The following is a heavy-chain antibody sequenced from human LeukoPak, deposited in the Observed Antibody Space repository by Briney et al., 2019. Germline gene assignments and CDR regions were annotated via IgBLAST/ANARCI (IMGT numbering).Heavy chain of an antibody. CDR2: IYYSGNT. Sequence: SETLSLTCTVSGDSISTSNSYWGWIRQPPGKGLEWIGSIYYSGNTYYNASLKSRVTISVDTSKNQFSLKLSSVTAADTAVYYCARGVDSSGYYNFDYWGQGTLVTVSS. V-gene: IGHV4-39*07. J-gene: IGHJ4*02. D-gene: IGHD3-22*01. CDR1: GDSISTSNSY. CDR3: ARGVDSSGYYNFDY.